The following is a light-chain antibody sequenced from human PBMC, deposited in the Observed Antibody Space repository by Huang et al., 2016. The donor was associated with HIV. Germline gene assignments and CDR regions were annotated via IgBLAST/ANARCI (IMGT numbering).Light chain of an antibody. CDR1: QTISNW. CDR3: HHYNSYSGA. Sequence: DIQMTQSASTLSASVGDRVTITCRASQTISNWLAWYQQKPGKAPNLLIYKASTLESGVPSRFSGSGSGTEFTLTISSLKPDDFATYYCHHYNSYSGAFGQGTKVEIK. J-gene: IGKJ1*01. CDR2: KAS. V-gene: IGKV1-5*03.